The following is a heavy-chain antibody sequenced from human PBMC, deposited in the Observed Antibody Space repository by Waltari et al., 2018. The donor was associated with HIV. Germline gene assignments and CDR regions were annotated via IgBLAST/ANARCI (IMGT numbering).Heavy chain of an antibody. Sequence: QVQLVESGGGVVQPGRSLRPSCAASGFTFSSYGMHWVGQAPGKGLEWVAVISYYGDNKYYADSVKGRFTISRDNSKNTLYLQMNSLRVEDTAVYYCAKGASGWSPGYWGQGTLVTVSS. CDR2: ISYYGDNK. D-gene: IGHD6-19*01. V-gene: IGHV3-30*18. CDR3: AKGASGWSPGY. J-gene: IGHJ4*02. CDR1: GFTFSSYG.